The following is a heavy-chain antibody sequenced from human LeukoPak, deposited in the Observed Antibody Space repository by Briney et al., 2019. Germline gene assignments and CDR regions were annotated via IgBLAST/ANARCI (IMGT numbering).Heavy chain of an antibody. D-gene: IGHD2-2*01. J-gene: IGHJ3*02. Sequence: SETLSLTCTVSGGSISSSSYYWGWIRQPPGKGLEWIGSIYYSGSTYYNPSLKSRVTISVDTSKNQFSLKLSSVTAADTAVYYCARPRYCSSTSCAQNAFDIWGQGTMVTVSS. V-gene: IGHV4-39*01. CDR2: IYYSGST. CDR1: GGSISSSSYY. CDR3: ARPRYCSSTSCAQNAFDI.